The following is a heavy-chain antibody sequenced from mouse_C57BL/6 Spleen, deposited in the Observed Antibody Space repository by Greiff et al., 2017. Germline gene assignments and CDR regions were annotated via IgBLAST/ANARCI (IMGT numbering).Heavy chain of an antibody. Sequence: EVQLVESGPGLVKPSQSLSLTCSVTGYSITSGYYWNWIRQFPGNKLEWMGYISYDGSNNYNPSLKNRISITRDTSKNQFFLKLNSVTTEDTATYYCARGRNYYGSSYDYFDYWGQGTTLTVSS. CDR3: ARGRNYYGSSYDYFDY. D-gene: IGHD1-1*01. CDR2: ISYDGSN. V-gene: IGHV3-6*01. CDR1: GYSITSGYY. J-gene: IGHJ2*01.